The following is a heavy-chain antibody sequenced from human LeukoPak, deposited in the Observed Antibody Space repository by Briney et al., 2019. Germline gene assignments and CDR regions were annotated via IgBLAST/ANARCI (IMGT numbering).Heavy chain of an antibody. D-gene: IGHD4-17*01. J-gene: IGHJ4*02. Sequence: GGSLRLSCAASGFTFSSYGMSWVRQAPGKGLEWVSAISGSGSSTYYADSVKGRFTISRDNSKNTLYLQMNSLRAEDTAVYYCAKDQDYGDYVFDYWGQGTLVTVSS. V-gene: IGHV3-23*01. CDR2: ISGSGSST. CDR1: GFTFSSYG. CDR3: AKDQDYGDYVFDY.